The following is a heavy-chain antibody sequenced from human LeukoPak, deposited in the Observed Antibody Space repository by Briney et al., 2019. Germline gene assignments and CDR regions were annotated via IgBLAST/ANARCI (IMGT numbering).Heavy chain of an antibody. CDR1: GGSISSYY. D-gene: IGHD6-6*01. Sequence: PSETLSLTCTVSGGSISSYYWSWLRQPAGKGLEWIGRIHTSGNTDYNPSLKSRVTMSVDTSKNKFSLKVRSVTVADTAVYYCAREGSATARPFVSNDYWGQGTLVTVSS. V-gene: IGHV4-4*07. CDR2: IHTSGNT. CDR3: AREGSATARPFVSNDY. J-gene: IGHJ4*02.